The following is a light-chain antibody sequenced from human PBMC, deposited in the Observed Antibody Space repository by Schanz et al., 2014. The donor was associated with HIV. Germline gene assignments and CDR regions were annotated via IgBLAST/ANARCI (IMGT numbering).Light chain of an antibody. V-gene: IGKV3-20*01. J-gene: IGKJ3*01. CDR2: SAS. Sequence: EIVLTQSPVILSLSPGERATLSCRASQTVSSNSLGWYQQKRGQVPRLLIYSASRRANGIPDRFSGTGSGTDFSLTISGLEPEDFAVYYCQHYDGLPTFGPGTKLEIK. CDR1: QTVSSNS. CDR3: QHYDGLPT.